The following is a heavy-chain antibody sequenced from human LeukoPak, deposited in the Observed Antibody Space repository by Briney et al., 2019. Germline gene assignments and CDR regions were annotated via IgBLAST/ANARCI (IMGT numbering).Heavy chain of an antibody. V-gene: IGHV5-10-1*01. D-gene: IGHD6-13*01. Sequence: GESLKISCKGSGYSFTSYWISWVRQMPGKGLEWMGRIDPSDSYTNYSPSFQGHVTISADKSISTAYLQWSSLKASDTAMYYCARHNIAAASFSDYWGQGTLVTVSS. CDR1: GYSFTSYW. J-gene: IGHJ4*02. CDR2: IDPSDSYT. CDR3: ARHNIAAASFSDY.